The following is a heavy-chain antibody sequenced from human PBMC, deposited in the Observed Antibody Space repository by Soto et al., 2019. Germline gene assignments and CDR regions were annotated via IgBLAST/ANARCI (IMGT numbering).Heavy chain of an antibody. D-gene: IGHD3-10*01. J-gene: IGHJ5*02. V-gene: IGHV3-21*01. CDR3: ARDPSSETNWFDP. Sequence: GGSLRLSCAASGFTFISYSMNWVRQAPGKGLEWVSSISSSSSYIYYADSVKGRFTISRDNAKNSLYLQMNSLRAEDTAVYYCARDPSSETNWFDPWGQGTLVTVSS. CDR2: ISSSSSYI. CDR1: GFTFISYS.